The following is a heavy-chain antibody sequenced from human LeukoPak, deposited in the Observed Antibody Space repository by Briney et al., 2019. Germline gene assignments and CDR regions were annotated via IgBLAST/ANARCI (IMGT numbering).Heavy chain of an antibody. V-gene: IGHV3-23*01. CDR3: AKDYILTAVDIAAAGKPSDY. Sequence: GGSLRLSCAASGFTFSSYAMSWVRQAPGKGLEWVSAISGSGGSTYYADSVKGRFTISRDNSKNTLYLQMNSLRAEDTAVYYCAKDYILTAVDIAAAGKPSDYWGQGTLVTVSS. CDR2: ISGSGGST. D-gene: IGHD6-13*01. CDR1: GFTFSSYA. J-gene: IGHJ4*02.